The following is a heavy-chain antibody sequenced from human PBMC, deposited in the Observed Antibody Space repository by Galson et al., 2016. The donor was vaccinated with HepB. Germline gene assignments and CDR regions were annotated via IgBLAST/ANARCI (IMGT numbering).Heavy chain of an antibody. CDR2: INEDGSEE. D-gene: IGHD6-19*01. V-gene: IGHV3-7*03. CDR1: GFTFSNYA. CDR3: GREDPYSSGWTPIDC. Sequence: SLRLSCAASGFTFSNYAMTWVRQAPGKGLEWVANINEDGSEEYYVDSVKGRFSISRDNAKNSLSLQMNGLRAEDMAVYYCGREDPYSSGWTPIDCWGQGTLVTVSS. J-gene: IGHJ4*02.